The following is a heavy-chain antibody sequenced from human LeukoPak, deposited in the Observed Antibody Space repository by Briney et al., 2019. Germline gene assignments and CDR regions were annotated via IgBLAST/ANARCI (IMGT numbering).Heavy chain of an antibody. J-gene: IGHJ4*02. V-gene: IGHV3-7*01. CDR3: ARAQTGSYSELDY. D-gene: IGHD1-26*01. CDR2: IKQDGSEK. Sequence: GGSLRLSCAASGFTFSSYWMSWVRQAPGKGLEWVANIKQDGSEKYYVDSVKGRFTISRDNAKNSLYLQMNSLRAEDTAVYCCARAQTGSYSELDYWGQGTLVTVSS. CDR1: GFTFSSYW.